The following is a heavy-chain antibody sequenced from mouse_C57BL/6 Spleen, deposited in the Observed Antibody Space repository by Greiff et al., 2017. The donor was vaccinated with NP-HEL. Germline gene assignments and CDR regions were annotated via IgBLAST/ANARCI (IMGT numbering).Heavy chain of an antibody. CDR2: ISDGGSYT. CDR1: GFTFSSYA. Sequence: EVKLVESGGGLVKPGGSLKLSCAASGFTFSSYAMSWVRQTPEKRLEWVATISDGGSYTYYPDNVKGRFTISRDNAKNNLYLQMSHLRSEDTAMYYCARDGSKWFAYWGQGTLVTVSA. J-gene: IGHJ3*01. V-gene: IGHV5-4*01. CDR3: ARDGSKWFAY.